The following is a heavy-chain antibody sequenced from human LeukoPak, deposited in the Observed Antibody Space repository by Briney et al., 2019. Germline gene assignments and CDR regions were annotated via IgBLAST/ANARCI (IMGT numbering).Heavy chain of an antibody. CDR3: ATDRMGSYYFDY. CDR2: FDPEDGET. J-gene: IGHJ4*02. CDR1: GYTLTELS. Sequence: ASVKVSCKVSGYTLTELSMHWVRQAPGKGLEWMGGFDPEDGETIYAQKFQGRVTMTEDTSTDTAYMELSSLRSEDTAVYYCATDRMGSYYFDYWGQGTLVTVSS. D-gene: IGHD1-26*01. V-gene: IGHV1-24*01.